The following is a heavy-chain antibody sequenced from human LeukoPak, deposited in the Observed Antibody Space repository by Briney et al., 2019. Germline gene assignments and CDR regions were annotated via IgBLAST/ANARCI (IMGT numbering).Heavy chain of an antibody. Sequence: GASVKVSCKASGYTFTSYGISWVRQAPGQGLEWMGWISAYNGNTNYAQKLQGRVTMTTDTSTSTAYMELRSLRSDDTAVYYCASSAVVAATPFFDSWGQGTLVTVSS. CDR3: ASSAVVAATPFFDS. CDR2: ISAYNGNT. V-gene: IGHV1-18*01. D-gene: IGHD2-15*01. J-gene: IGHJ4*02. CDR1: GYTFTSYG.